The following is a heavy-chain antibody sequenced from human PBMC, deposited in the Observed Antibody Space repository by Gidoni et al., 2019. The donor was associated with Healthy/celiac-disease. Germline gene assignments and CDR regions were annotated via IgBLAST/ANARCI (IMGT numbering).Heavy chain of an antibody. V-gene: IGHV4-34*01. CDR3: ARGLGYCSGGSCYGWFDP. Sequence: QVQLQQWGAGLLKPSETLSLTCAVYGGSFSGYYWSWIRQPPGKGVEWIGGINHCGSTNHNPSLQGPSTQFGGQAQEPVFLKLSSVTAAVTAVYYCARGLGYCSGGSCYGWFDPWGQGTLVTVSS. CDR2: INHCGST. J-gene: IGHJ5*02. CDR1: GGSFSGYY. D-gene: IGHD2-15*01.